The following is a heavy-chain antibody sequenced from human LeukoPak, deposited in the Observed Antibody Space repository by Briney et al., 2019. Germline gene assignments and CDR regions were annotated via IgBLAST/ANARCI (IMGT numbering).Heavy chain of an antibody. J-gene: IGHJ6*02. V-gene: IGHV4-4*07. CDR2: IYTSGST. CDR1: GGSISSYY. CDR3: AREQCTNGVCAPYYYYGMDV. Sequence: SETLSLTCTVSGGSISSYYWSWIRQPPGKGLEWIGRIYTSGSTNYNPSLKSRVTMSVDTSKNQFSLKLSSVTAADTAVYYCAREQCTNGVCAPYYYYGMDVWGQGTTVTVSS. D-gene: IGHD2-8*01.